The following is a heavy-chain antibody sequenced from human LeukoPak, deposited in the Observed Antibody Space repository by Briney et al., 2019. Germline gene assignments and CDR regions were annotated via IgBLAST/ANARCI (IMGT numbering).Heavy chain of an antibody. V-gene: IGHV4-59*08. Sequence: PSETLSLTCAVSGASISSSYWGWIRQSPGKGLEWIGYIQGSGSTDYNPSLKSRAIISLDRSKNDFSLKMSSVTAADTAVYYCARQNLYNWFDSWGQGALVTVSS. CDR2: IQGSGST. CDR1: GASISSSY. J-gene: IGHJ5*01. CDR3: ARQNLYNWFDS. D-gene: IGHD2-8*01.